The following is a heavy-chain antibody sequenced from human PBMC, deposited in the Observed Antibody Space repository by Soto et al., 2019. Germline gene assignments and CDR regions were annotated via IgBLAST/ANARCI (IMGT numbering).Heavy chain of an antibody. J-gene: IGHJ4*02. Sequence: PSESLSLTSTASGGSISSTSYYWGWIRQAPGKGLEWIGRIYYSGSTYYNPSLKSRITISVDTSKNQFSLKLSSVTAADTAVYYCARHIDYWGQGTLVTVSS. V-gene: IGHV4-39*01. CDR3: ARHIDY. CDR1: GGSISSTSYY. CDR2: IYYSGST.